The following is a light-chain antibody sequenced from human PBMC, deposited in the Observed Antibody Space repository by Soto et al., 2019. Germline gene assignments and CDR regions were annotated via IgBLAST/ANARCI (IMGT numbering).Light chain of an antibody. V-gene: IGLV2-14*01. CDR2: EVN. CDR3: CSFTTTSTHV. CDR1: SSDIGAYDY. Sequence: QSALTQPASLSGSPGQSITISCTGTSSDIGAYDYVSWFQQHPGKAPKLMISEVNNRPSGVSNRFSGSNSGNTAYLTISGLQVEDEAEYLCCSFTTTSTHVFGTGTKVTVL. J-gene: IGLJ1*01.